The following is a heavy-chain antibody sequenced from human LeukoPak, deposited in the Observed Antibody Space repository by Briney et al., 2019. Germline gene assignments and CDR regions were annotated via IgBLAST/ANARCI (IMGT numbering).Heavy chain of an antibody. D-gene: IGHD5-12*01. V-gene: IGHV3-49*03. Sequence: GGSLRLSFTASGFTFGDYAMSWFRQAPGKGLEWVGFIRSKVYGGTTEYAASVKGRFTISRDDSKSIAYLQMNSLKSEDTAVYYCVRYSGDADYWGQGTLVTVSS. CDR3: VRYSGDADY. J-gene: IGHJ4*02. CDR2: IRSKVYGGTT. CDR1: GFTFGDYA.